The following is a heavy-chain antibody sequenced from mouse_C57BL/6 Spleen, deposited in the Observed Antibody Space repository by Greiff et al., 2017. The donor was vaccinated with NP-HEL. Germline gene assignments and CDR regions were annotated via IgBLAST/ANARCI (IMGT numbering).Heavy chain of an antibody. CDR1: GFNIKDDY. CDR2: IDPENGDT. V-gene: IGHV14-4*01. CDR3: TTPITTVVARYYFDY. D-gene: IGHD1-1*01. Sequence: DVHLVESGAELVRPGASVKLSCTASGFNIKDDYMHWVKQRPEQGLEWIGWIDPENGDTEYASKFQGKATITADTSSNTAYLQPSSLTSEVTTVYYCTTPITTVVARYYFDYWGQGTTLTVSA. J-gene: IGHJ2*01.